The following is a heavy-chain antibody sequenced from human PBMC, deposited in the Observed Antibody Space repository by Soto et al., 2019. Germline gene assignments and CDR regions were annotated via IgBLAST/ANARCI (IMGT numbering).Heavy chain of an antibody. CDR1: GFTFSDYA. CDR3: AKTFGSNWLLDY. Sequence: EVQLLESGGGLVQPGGSLRLSCAGSGFTFSDYAISWVRQAPGKGLEWVSAMSGRGGSVYYADSVKGRFTISRDNSKNTVYLPMSSLRGEDTAIYYCAKTFGSNWLLDYWGRGTLVTVSS. D-gene: IGHD6-13*01. V-gene: IGHV3-23*01. CDR2: MSGRGGSV. J-gene: IGHJ4*02.